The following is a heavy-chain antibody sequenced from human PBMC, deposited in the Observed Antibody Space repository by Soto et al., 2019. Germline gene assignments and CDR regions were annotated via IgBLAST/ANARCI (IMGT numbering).Heavy chain of an antibody. CDR2: IYPADSDT. D-gene: IGHD3-10*01. V-gene: IGHV5-51*01. Sequence: PGESLKISCRGSGYSFPNDWIAWVRQMPGKGLEWMGIIYPADSDTRYNPSFEGQVTITADKSISTAYLQMNSLRAEDTAVYYCARDLWFGMYYFDYWGQGTLVTVSS. J-gene: IGHJ4*02. CDR3: ARDLWFGMYYFDY. CDR1: GYSFPNDW.